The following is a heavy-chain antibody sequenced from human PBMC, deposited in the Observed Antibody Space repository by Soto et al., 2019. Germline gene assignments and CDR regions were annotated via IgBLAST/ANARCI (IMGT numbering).Heavy chain of an antibody. CDR1: GHTFTSYA. J-gene: IGHJ6*02. V-gene: IGHV1-3*01. CDR2: INAGNGNT. Sequence: ASVKVACKASGHTFTSYAMHWVRQAPGQRLEWMGWINAGNGNTKYSQKFQGRVTITRDTSARTAYMELSRLRAADTAVYYCARGRPGRNYYYHYGMDVWGQGTTVTVSS. CDR3: ARGRPGRNYYYHYGMDV.